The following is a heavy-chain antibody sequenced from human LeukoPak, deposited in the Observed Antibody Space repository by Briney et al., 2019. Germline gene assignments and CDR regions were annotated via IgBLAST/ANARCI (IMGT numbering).Heavy chain of an antibody. J-gene: IGHJ5*02. Sequence: SSETLSLTCTVSGGSISSYYWSWIRQPPGEGLEWIGYIYYSGSTYYNPSLKSRVTISADTSKNQFSLKLSSVTAADAAVYYCAGSGSTIPNWFDPWGQGTLVTVSS. CDR2: IYYSGST. V-gene: IGHV4-59*01. CDR1: GGSISSYY. D-gene: IGHD2-2*01. CDR3: AGSGSTIPNWFDP.